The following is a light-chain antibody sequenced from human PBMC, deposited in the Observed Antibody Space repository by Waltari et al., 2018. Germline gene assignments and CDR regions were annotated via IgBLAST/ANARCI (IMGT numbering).Light chain of an antibody. Sequence: QSALTQTASVSGSPGQSITISCTGTTTDVGRYNYVSWYQQHPGKAPKVMIYDVNKRPSGVSNRCSGAKSGNTASLTISGRQAEDEADYYCCSYGGASTWVFGGGTKLTVL. CDR1: TTDVGRYNY. V-gene: IGLV2-23*02. CDR3: CSYGGASTWV. CDR2: DVN. J-gene: IGLJ3*02.